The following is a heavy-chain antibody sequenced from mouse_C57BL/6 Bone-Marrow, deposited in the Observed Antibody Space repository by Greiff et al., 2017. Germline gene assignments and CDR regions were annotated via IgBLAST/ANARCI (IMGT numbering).Heavy chain of an antibody. J-gene: IGHJ2*01. V-gene: IGHV1-19*01. CDR3: ERERYLLLDY. CDR2: INPYNGGT. Sequence: EVQLQQSGPVLVKPGASVKMSCKASGYTFTDYYMNWVKQSHGKSLEWIGVINPYNGGTSYNQKFKGKATLTVDKSSSTAYMELNSLTSEDSAVYYCERERYLLLDYWGQGTTLTVSS. D-gene: IGHD2-1*01. CDR1: GYTFTDYY.